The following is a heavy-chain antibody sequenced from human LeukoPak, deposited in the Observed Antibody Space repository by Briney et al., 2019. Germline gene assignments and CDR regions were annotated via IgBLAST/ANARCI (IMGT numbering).Heavy chain of an antibody. J-gene: IGHJ6*02. CDR1: GYSFTSYW. Sequence: GESLTISCKGSGYSFTSYWIGWVRQMPGKGLEWMGIIYPGDSDTRYSPSFQGQVTISADKSISTAYLQWTSLKASDTAMYYCARQHCSSTSCYNYGLDVWGQGTTVTVSS. CDR3: ARQHCSSTSCYNYGLDV. D-gene: IGHD2-2*02. CDR2: IYPGDSDT. V-gene: IGHV5-51*01.